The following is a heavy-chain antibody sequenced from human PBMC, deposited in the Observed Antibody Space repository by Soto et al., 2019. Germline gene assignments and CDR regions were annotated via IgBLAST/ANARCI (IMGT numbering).Heavy chain of an antibody. CDR1: GFTSSSYA. J-gene: IGHJ3*02. CDR2: ISGSGGST. D-gene: IGHD2-8*02. Sequence: GGSLRLSCAASGFTSSSYAMSWVRQAPGKGLEWVSAISGSGGSTYYADSVKGRFTISRDNSKNTLYLQMNSLRAEDTAVYYCAKGTGTGVTRVGAFDIWGQGTMVTVSS. V-gene: IGHV3-23*01. CDR3: AKGTGTGVTRVGAFDI.